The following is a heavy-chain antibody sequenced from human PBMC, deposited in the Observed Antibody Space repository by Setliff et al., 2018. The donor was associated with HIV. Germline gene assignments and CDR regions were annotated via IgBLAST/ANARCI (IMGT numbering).Heavy chain of an antibody. Sequence: PSETLSLTCTVSSASINSGSNYWNWIRQPAGKGLEWIGRIYSTGSTNYNPSLKSRVTISVDTSKNQFSLKLSSVTAADTAVYYCARAALLKLPLGYYYGIDVWGQGTTVTVSS. CDR2: IYSTGST. D-gene: IGHD1-7*01. V-gene: IGHV4-61*02. J-gene: IGHJ6*02. CDR3: ARAALLKLPLGYYYGIDV. CDR1: SASINSGSNY.